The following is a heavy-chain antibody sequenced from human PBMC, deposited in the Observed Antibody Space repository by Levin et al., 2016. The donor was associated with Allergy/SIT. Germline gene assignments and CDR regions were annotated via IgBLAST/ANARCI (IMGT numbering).Heavy chain of an antibody. V-gene: IGHV3-30*18. CDR3: AKGRGFSYGRPIAS. Sequence: GESLKISCAASGFTFSSYGMHWVRQAPGKGLEWVAVILNDGSKQYYAESVKGRFTVSRDNSKNTVSLQLHSLRAEDTAVYYCAKGRGFSYGRPIASWGQGTLVTVSS. D-gene: IGHD5-18*01. CDR1: GFTFSSYG. CDR2: ILNDGSKQ. J-gene: IGHJ4*02.